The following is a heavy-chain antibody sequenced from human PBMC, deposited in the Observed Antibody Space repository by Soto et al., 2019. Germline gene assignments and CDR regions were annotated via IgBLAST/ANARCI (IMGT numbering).Heavy chain of an antibody. CDR3: ARDKATVTTYDPRFSRPQGFDP. CDR1: GYTFTGYY. V-gene: IGHV1-2*02. D-gene: IGHD4-17*01. Sequence: GASVKVSCKASGYTFTGYYMHWVRQAPGQGLEWMGWINPNSGGTNYAQKFQGRVTMTRDTSISTAYMEPSRLRSDDTAVYYCARDKATVTTYDPRFSRPQGFDPWGQGTLVTVSS. CDR2: INPNSGGT. J-gene: IGHJ5*02.